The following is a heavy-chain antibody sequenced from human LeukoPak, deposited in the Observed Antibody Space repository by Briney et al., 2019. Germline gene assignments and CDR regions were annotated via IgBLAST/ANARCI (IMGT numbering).Heavy chain of an antibody. V-gene: IGHV4-34*01. Sequence: PSETLSPTCAVYGGSFSGYYWSWIRQPPGKGLEWIGEINHSGSTNYNPSLKSRVTISVDTSKNQFSLRLSSVTAADTAVYYCARGLPPPPYYYGMDVWGQGTTVTVSS. J-gene: IGHJ6*02. CDR2: INHSGST. CDR3: ARGLPPPPYYYGMDV. CDR1: GGSFSGYY.